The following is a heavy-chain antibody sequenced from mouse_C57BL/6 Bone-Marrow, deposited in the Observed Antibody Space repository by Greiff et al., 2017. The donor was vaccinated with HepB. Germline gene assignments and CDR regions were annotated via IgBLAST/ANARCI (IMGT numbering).Heavy chain of an antibody. D-gene: IGHD3-3*01. J-gene: IGHJ2*01. V-gene: IGHV3-6*01. CDR3: AREGTGY. Sequence: DVQLQESGPGLVKPSQSLSLTCSVTGYSITSGYYWNWIRQFPGNKLEWMGYISYDGSNNYNPSLKNRISITRDTSKNQFFLKLNSVTTEDTATYYCAREGTGYWGQGTTLTVSS. CDR2: ISYDGSN. CDR1: GYSITSGYY.